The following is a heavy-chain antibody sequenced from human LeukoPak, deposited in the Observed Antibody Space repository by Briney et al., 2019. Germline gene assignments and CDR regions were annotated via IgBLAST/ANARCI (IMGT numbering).Heavy chain of an antibody. CDR2: ISSSSYI. Sequence: PGGSLRLSCAASGFTFSSYSMNWVRQAPGKGLEWVSSISSSSYIYYADSVKGRFTISRDNAKNSLYLQMNSLRAEDTAVYYCARDTDWGSSDYWGQGTLVTVSS. J-gene: IGHJ4*02. CDR3: ARDTDWGSSDY. CDR1: GFTFSSYS. V-gene: IGHV3-21*01. D-gene: IGHD7-27*01.